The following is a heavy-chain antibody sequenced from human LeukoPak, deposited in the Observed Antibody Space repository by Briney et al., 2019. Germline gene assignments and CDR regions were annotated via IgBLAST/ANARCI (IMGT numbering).Heavy chain of an antibody. Sequence: GGSLRLSCAASGFTFSIYNMNWVRQAPGKGLEWVSYISSSSNTIYYADSVKGRFTIPRDNAKNTLYLQMNSLRAEDTAVYYCARGATYAYYQDYWGQGTLVTVSS. D-gene: IGHD1-26*01. V-gene: IGHV3-48*04. CDR1: GFTFSIYN. CDR2: ISSSSNTI. J-gene: IGHJ4*02. CDR3: ARGATYAYYQDY.